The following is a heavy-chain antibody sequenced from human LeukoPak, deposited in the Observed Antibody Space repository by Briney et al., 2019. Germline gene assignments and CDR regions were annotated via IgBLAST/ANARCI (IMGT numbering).Heavy chain of an antibody. J-gene: IGHJ3*02. CDR3: ARTTMVRARIHAFDI. D-gene: IGHD3-10*01. CDR1: GYSFTSYW. V-gene: IGHV5-51*01. Sequence: GESLKISCKGSGYSFTSYWIGWVRQMPGKGLEWMGIIYPGDSDTRYSPSFQGQVTISADKSISTAYLQWSSLKASDTAMYYCARTTMVRARIHAFDIWGQGTMVTVSS. CDR2: IYPGDSDT.